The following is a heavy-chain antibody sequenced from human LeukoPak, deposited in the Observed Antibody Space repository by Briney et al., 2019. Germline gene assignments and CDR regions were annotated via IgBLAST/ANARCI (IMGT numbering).Heavy chain of an antibody. Sequence: KPGGSLRLSCAASGFTFSSYSMNWVRQAPGKGLEWVSSISSSSSYIYYADSVKGRFTISRDNAKNSLYLQMNSLRAEDTAVYYCARAGYYMLSWANFDCWGQGTLVTVSS. V-gene: IGHV3-21*01. CDR1: GFTFSSYS. D-gene: IGHD3-9*01. CDR2: ISSSSSYI. J-gene: IGHJ4*02. CDR3: ARAGYYMLSWANFDC.